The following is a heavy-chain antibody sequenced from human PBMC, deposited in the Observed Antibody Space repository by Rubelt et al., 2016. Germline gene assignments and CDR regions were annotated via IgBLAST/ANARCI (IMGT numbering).Heavy chain of an antibody. J-gene: IGHJ4*02. D-gene: IGHD2-2*01. CDR2: ISSGSSTI. V-gene: IGHV3-48*04. CDR3: ARGRYCSSTSCYDFDY. Sequence: GLEWVSYISSGSSTIHYADSVKGRFTISRDNAKNSLYLQMNSLRAEDTAVYYCARGRYCSSTSCYDFDYWGQGTLVTVSS.